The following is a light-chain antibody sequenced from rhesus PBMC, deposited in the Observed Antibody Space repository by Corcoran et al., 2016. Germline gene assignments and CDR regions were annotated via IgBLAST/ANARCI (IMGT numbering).Light chain of an antibody. Sequence: SDDLTQPPSLSASPGQRATITWGGDNVGRQYVHWYQQRPPQAPVLVIYYDNVRPSGIPDRFAGSKSGTTATLTISGVQAGDEADYYCQLLDRNSGHYIFGGGTRLTVL. CDR2: YDN. J-gene: IGLJ1*01. CDR1: NVGRQY. CDR3: QLLDRNSGHYI. V-gene: IGLV3-36*01.